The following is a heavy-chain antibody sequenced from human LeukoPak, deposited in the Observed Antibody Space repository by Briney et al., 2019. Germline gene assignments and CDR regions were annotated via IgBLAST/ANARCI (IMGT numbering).Heavy chain of an antibody. J-gene: IGHJ4*02. CDR2: FDPRGGET. D-gene: IGHD2-2*02. Sequence: ASVKVSCKVSGHTLSEVSMHWVRQAPGQGLEWVGGFDPRGGETVLAQKFQGRVTLTEDTSADTSSTELRSLRSEDTAVYYCATSDRQFCSPSSCYMPFDFWGRGTLVTVSS. CDR3: ATSDRQFCSPSSCYMPFDF. V-gene: IGHV1-24*01. CDR1: GHTLSEVS.